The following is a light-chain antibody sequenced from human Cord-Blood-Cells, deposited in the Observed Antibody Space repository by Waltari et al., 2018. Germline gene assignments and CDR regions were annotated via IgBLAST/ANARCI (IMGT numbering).Light chain of an antibody. J-gene: IGLJ3*02. V-gene: IGLV2-14*01. CDR1: SSDVGGYNY. CDR3: SSYTSSSTLGV. Sequence: QSALTQPASVSGSPGQSITISCTGTSSDVGGYNYVSWYQQHPGKAPKLMIYDVSKRPSGVSKRVSGSKSGNTASLTISGLQAEDEADYYCSSYTSSSTLGVFGGGTKLTVL. CDR2: DVS.